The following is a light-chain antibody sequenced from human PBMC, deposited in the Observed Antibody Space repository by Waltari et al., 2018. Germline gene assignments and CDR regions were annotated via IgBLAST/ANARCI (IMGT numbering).Light chain of an antibody. CDR2: KAS. V-gene: IGKV1-5*03. CDR1: QGIGRW. CDR3: HQYNSYHT. J-gene: IGKJ2*01. Sequence: DIQMTQSPSTLSASMGDRVTITCRASQGIGRWLAWYQQKPGKGPKLLIYKASRLQTGVPPRFSGSGSGTEFTLTISSLQPDDVATYYCHQYNSYHTFGQGTKLEIK.